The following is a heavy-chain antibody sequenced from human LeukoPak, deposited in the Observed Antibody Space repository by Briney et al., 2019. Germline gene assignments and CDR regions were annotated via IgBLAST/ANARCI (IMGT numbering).Heavy chain of an antibody. J-gene: IGHJ3*02. CDR1: GFTASSNF. CDR3: ARVFWEKDGFIGAFDI. Sequence: PGGSLRLSCAASGFTASSNFVSWVRQAPGKGLEWVSILYSGGSAYYAESVKGRFTISRDNSKNTLYLQMNSLRAEDTAVYDCARVFWEKDGFIGAFDIWGQGTMVTVSS. CDR2: LYSGGSA. D-gene: IGHD3-3*01. V-gene: IGHV3-53*01.